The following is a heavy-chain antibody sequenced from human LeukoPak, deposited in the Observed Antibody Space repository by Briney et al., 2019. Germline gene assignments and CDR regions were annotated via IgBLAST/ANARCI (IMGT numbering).Heavy chain of an antibody. D-gene: IGHD5-18*01. CDR2: ISAYNGNT. J-gene: IGHJ4*02. V-gene: IGHV1-18*01. CDR1: GYTFTSYG. Sequence: GASVKVSCKASGYTFTSYGISWVRQAPGQGLEWMGWISAYNGNTNYAQKLQGRVTMTTDTSTSTAYMELRSLRSDDTAVYYCAAHSTVDTIPTGYFHWGQGTLVTVSS. CDR3: AAHSTVDTIPTGYFH.